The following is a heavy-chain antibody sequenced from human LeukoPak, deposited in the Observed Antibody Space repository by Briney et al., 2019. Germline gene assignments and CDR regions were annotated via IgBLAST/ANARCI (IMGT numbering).Heavy chain of an antibody. CDR2: ISAYNGNT. CDR3: AAERAEDPAAKDAFDI. J-gene: IGHJ3*02. Sequence: GASVKVSCKASGYTFTSYAMHWVRQAPGQRLEWMGWISAYNGNTNYAQKLQGRVTMTTDTSTSTAYMELSSLRSEDTAVYYCAAERAEDPAAKDAFDIWGQGTMVTVSS. CDR1: GYTFTSYA. D-gene: IGHD6-13*01. V-gene: IGHV1-18*01.